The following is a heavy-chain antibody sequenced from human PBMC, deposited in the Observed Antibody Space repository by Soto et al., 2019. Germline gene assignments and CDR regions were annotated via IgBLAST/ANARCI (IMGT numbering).Heavy chain of an antibody. V-gene: IGHV4-31*03. Sequence: QVELQESGPGLVKPSQTLSLTCTVSGGSISSGGYYWSWVRQHPGKGLEWIGYIYDSGSTYYNPSLQRRVTISVGTSTNQFSLRLTSVTAADTAVYYCASQATGWYPDYWGQGTPVTVSS. D-gene: IGHD6-19*01. J-gene: IGHJ4*02. CDR2: IYDSGST. CDR3: ASQATGWYPDY. CDR1: GGSISSGGYY.